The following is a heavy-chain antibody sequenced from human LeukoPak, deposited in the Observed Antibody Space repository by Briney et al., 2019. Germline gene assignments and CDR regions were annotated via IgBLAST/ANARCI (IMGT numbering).Heavy chain of an antibody. CDR3: ARGAHYYDSSGSFDY. D-gene: IGHD3-22*01. Sequence: SETLSLTCTVSGGSISSSSYYWGWIHQPPGKGLEWIGSIYYSGSTYYNPSLKSRVTISVDTSKNHFSLKLSSVTAADTAVYYCARGAHYYDSSGSFDYWGQGTLVTVSS. CDR1: GGSISSSSYY. V-gene: IGHV4-39*02. CDR2: IYYSGST. J-gene: IGHJ4*02.